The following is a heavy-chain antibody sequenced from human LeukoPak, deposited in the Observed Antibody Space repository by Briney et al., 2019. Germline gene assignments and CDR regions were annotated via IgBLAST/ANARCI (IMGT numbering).Heavy chain of an antibody. D-gene: IGHD3-10*01. V-gene: IGHV3-30-3*01. CDR1: GFTFSSYA. Sequence: GGSLRLSCAASGFTFSSYAMHWVRQAPGKGLEWVAVISCDGSNKYYADSVKGRFTISRDNSKNTLYLQMNSLRAEDTAMYYCARDSRLLWFGELLYEYFQHWGQGTLVTVSS. CDR3: ARDSRLLWFGELLYEYFQH. CDR2: ISCDGSNK. J-gene: IGHJ1*01.